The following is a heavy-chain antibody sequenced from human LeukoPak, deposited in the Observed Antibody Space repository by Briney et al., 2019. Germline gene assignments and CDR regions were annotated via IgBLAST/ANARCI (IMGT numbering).Heavy chain of an antibody. CDR2: ISGSGGST. J-gene: IGHJ4*02. D-gene: IGHD2-15*01. Sequence: GGSLRLSCAASGFTFSSYAMSWVRQAPGKGLEWVSAISGSGGSTYYADSVKGRFTISRDNSKNTLYLQMNSLRAEDTAVYYCATDEGDIVVVVAASPFDYWGQGTLVTVSS. V-gene: IGHV3-23*01. CDR1: GFTFSSYA. CDR3: ATDEGDIVVVVAASPFDY.